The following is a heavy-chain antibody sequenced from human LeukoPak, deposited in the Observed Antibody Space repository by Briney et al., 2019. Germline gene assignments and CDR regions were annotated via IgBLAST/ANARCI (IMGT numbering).Heavy chain of an antibody. Sequence: ASAKVSCKASGYTFTSYYIHWVRQAPGQGLEWMGIINTSGGSTSYAQKFQGRVTMTRDTSTSTVYMELSSLRSEDTAVYYCALMVRGVITGDLDYWGQGTLVTVSS. J-gene: IGHJ4*02. CDR3: ALMVRGVITGDLDY. CDR2: INTSGGST. CDR1: GYTFTSYY. V-gene: IGHV1-46*01. D-gene: IGHD3-10*01.